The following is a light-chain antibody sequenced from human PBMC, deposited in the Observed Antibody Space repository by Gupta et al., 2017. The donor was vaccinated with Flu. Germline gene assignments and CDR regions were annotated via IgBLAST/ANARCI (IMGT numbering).Light chain of an antibody. CDR2: GGS. V-gene: IGKV3-20*01. CDR3: QQYDTSPLT. CDR1: QSLSSSTY. Sequence: TLSSSPGERATLSCRASQSLSSSTYFAWYQQKPGQAPRLLIYGGSSRASGTPDRFSGSGSGTDFTLTISRLEPEDFAVYYCQQYDTSPLTFGPGTKVDV. J-gene: IGKJ3*01.